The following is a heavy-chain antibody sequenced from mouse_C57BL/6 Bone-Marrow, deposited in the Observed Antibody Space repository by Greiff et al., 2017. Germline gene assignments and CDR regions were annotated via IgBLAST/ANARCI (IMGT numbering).Heavy chain of an antibody. Sequence: QVQLQQPGAELLKPGASVKVSCKASGYTFTSYWMHWVKQRPGQGLEWIGRIHPSDSDTNYNQKFKGKATLTVDKSSSTAYMQLSRLTSEDSAVYYCAIEIGYDYFDYWGQGTTLTVSS. CDR1: GYTFTSYW. V-gene: IGHV1-74*01. CDR2: IHPSDSDT. D-gene: IGHD2-2*01. J-gene: IGHJ2*01. CDR3: AIEIGYDYFDY.